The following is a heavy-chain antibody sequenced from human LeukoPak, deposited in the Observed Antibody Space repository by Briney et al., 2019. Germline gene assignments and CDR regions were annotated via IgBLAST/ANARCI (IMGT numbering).Heavy chain of an antibody. V-gene: IGHV1-69-2*01. CDR1: GYTFTDYY. J-gene: IGHJ5*02. D-gene: IGHD1-14*01. CDR3: ATWNHARIDP. Sequence: ASVKVSCKVSGYTFTDYYVHWVQQAPGKGLEWMGLVDPEDGETIYAEKFQGRVTITADTSTDTAYMELSSLRSEDTAVYYCATWNHARIDPWGQGTLVTVSS. CDR2: VDPEDGET.